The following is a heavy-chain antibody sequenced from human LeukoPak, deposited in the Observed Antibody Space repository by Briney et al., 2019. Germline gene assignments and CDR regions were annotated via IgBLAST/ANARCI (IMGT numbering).Heavy chain of an antibody. CDR3: ARPNFNYYYYYMDV. Sequence: PGGSLRLSCAPTGFTFGDYYMNWIRQAPGKGLEWVAYISGNGTTLFYTESVKGRFTIHRDNAKNSLYLQMNSLGADDTAVYYCARPNFNYYYYYMDVWGKGTTVAISS. CDR1: GFTFGDYY. V-gene: IGHV3-11*01. J-gene: IGHJ6*03. CDR2: ISGNGTTL. D-gene: IGHD1-1*01.